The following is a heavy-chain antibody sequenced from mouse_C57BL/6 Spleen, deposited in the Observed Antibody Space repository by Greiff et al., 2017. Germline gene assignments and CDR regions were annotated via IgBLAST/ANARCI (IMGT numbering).Heavy chain of an antibody. CDR1: GYSITSGYY. CDR2: ISYDGSN. D-gene: IGHD2-2*01. Sequence: EVKLMESGPGLVKPSQSLSLTCSVTGYSITSGYYWNWIRQFPGNKLEWMGYISYDGSNNYNPSLKNRISITRDTSKNQFFLKLNSVTTEDTATYYCARVWLPYAMDYWGQGTSVTVSS. CDR3: ARVWLPYAMDY. J-gene: IGHJ4*01. V-gene: IGHV3-6*01.